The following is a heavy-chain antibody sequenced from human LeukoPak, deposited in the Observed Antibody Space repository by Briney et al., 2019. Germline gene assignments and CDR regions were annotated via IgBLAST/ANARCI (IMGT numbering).Heavy chain of an antibody. CDR1: GGSIRSYY. J-gene: IGHJ5*02. Sequence: SETLSLTCTVSGGSIRSYYWSWIRQPAGRGLEWIGRMSASGSTNYSPSLKSRVTMSVDTSKNQLAVLLDSVTAGDTTVYYCARVYYYYCSSYYCFHPWGQGTLVTVSS. V-gene: IGHV4-4*07. CDR3: ARVYYYYCSSYYCFHP. CDR2: MSASGST. D-gene: IGHD3-22*01.